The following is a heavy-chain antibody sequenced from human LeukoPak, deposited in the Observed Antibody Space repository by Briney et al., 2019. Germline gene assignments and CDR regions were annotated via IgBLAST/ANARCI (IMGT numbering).Heavy chain of an antibody. Sequence: GGSLRLSCAASGFTFAINPITGFARAPGKGLEWVSDLSDNGGAYTNYVGSVKGRFTISRDNSKNTLYLQMNSLRAEDTAVYYCARKWNGAFDIWDQGTMVTVSS. CDR2: LSDNGGAYT. CDR1: GFTFAINP. J-gene: IGHJ3*02. V-gene: IGHV3-23*01. D-gene: IGHD1-1*01. CDR3: ARKWNGAFDI.